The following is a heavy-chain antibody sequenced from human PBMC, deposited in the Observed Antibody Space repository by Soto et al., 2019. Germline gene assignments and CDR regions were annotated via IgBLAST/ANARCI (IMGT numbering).Heavy chain of an antibody. CDR1: GGSISSGGYY. D-gene: IGHD3-16*02. V-gene: IGHV4-31*03. Sequence: SETLSLTCTVSGGSISSGGYYWSWIRQHPGKGLEWIGYIYYSGSTYYNPSLKSRVTISVDTSKNQCSRKLSSVTAADTAVYYCARYLTRLSPFDYWGQGTLVTVSS. CDR3: ARYLTRLSPFDY. CDR2: IYYSGST. J-gene: IGHJ4*02.